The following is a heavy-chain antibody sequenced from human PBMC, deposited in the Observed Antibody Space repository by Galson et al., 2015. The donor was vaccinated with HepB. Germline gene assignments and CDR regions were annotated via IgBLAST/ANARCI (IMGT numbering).Heavy chain of an antibody. CDR1: GFTFSSYS. D-gene: IGHD4-17*01. CDR2: ISGSGGST. J-gene: IGHJ6*02. Sequence: SLRLSCAASGFTFSSYSMNWVRQAPGKGLGWVSAISGSGGSTYYADSVKGRFTISRDNSKNTLYLQMNSLRAEDTAVHYCAKAATGYYSYYYGMDVWGQGTTVTVSS. V-gene: IGHV3-23*01. CDR3: AKAATGYYSYYYGMDV.